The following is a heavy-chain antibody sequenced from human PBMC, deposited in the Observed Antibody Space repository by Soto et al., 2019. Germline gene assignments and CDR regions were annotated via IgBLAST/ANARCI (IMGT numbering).Heavy chain of an antibody. CDR2: MNTNSGNA. CDR1: GYTFTHND. CDR3: ARRGNNGWFYDY. D-gene: IGHD6-19*01. J-gene: IGHJ4*02. V-gene: IGHV1-8*01. Sequence: QVQLVQSGAEMKKPGASVMVSCKASGYTFTHNDINWVRQATGQGLELMGWMNTNSGNAGYARKFQGRVIMTRNTAISIAYMLLSSLESDDTAVYYCARRGNNGWFYDYWGQGTLVTVSS.